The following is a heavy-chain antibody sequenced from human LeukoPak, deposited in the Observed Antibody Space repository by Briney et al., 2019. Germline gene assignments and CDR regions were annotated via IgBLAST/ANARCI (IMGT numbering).Heavy chain of an antibody. V-gene: IGHV4-59*01. J-gene: IGHJ4*02. CDR2: IYYSGST. CDR1: GGSISSYY. D-gene: IGHD1-26*01. CDR3: ARVNSGSYDFDY. Sequence: SETLSLTCTVSGGSISSYYWSWIRQPPGKGLEGIGYIYYSGSTNYNPSLKSRVTISVDKSKNQFSLKLSSVTAADTAVYYCARVNSGSYDFDYWGQGTLVTVSS.